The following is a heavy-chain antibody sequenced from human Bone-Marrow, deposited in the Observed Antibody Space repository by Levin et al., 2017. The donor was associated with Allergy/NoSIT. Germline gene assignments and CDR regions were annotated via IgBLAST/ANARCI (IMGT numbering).Heavy chain of an antibody. Sequence: GGSLRLSCVASGFIFENYAMIWVRQAPGKGLEWVSLISGGAESTYFADSVRGRFTISRDNSKNTVFLQLNSLTAEETAVYYCAKASGHTPIVDGRFDSSGPRNLVTV. J-gene: IGHJ5*01. CDR3: AKASGHTPIVDGRFDS. CDR2: ISGGAEST. CDR1: GFIFENYA. V-gene: IGHV3-23*01. D-gene: IGHD1-26*01.